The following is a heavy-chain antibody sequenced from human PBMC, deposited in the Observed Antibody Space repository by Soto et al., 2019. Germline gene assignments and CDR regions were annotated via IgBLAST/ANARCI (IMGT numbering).Heavy chain of an antibody. J-gene: IGHJ4*02. V-gene: IGHV4-39*07. Sequence: PSETLSLTCTVSGGSISSSSYYWGWIRQPPGKGLEWIGSIYYSGSTYYNPSLKSRVTISVDTSKNQFSLKLSSVTAADTAVYYCARYNTDQLLLVRTDDFWSGYWYYFDYWGQGTLVTVSS. CDR1: GGSISSSSYY. CDR2: IYYSGST. CDR3: ARYNTDQLLLVRTDDFWSGYWYYFDY. D-gene: IGHD3-3*01.